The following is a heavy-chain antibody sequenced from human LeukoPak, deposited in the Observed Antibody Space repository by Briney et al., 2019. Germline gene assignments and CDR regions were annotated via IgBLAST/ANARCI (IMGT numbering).Heavy chain of an antibody. D-gene: IGHD4-23*01. CDR3: ASQPRGTVVLDY. CDR1: GSSFSNYW. CDR2: IYPEDSDT. Sequence: GGSLKISCKVSGSSFSNYWICWLRQLPGKGLEWVWIIYPEDSDTRYSPSFQGQVSLSADKSTSTAYLQWGSLKASDSAIYYCASQPRGTVVLDYWGQGTLVTVSS. V-gene: IGHV5-51*01. J-gene: IGHJ4*02.